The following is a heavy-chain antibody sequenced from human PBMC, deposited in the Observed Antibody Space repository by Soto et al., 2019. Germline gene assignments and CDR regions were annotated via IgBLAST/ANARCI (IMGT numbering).Heavy chain of an antibody. V-gene: IGHV3-21*01. D-gene: IGHD2-15*01. Sequence: EVQLVESGGGLVKPGGSLRLSCAASGFTFSSYSMNWVRQAPGKGLELVSSISSSSSYIYYADSVKGRFTISRDNAKNSPYLHLTSLRAEDTAVYYCASQYCSGGSCYSVGYNWFDPWGQGTLVTVSS. CDR2: ISSSSSYI. CDR3: ASQYCSGGSCYSVGYNWFDP. J-gene: IGHJ5*02. CDR1: GFTFSSYS.